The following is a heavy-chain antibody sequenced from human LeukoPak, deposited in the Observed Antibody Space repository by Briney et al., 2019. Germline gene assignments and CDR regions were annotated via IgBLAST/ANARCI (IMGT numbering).Heavy chain of an antibody. CDR3: ARDPSTLIVGALFDY. CDR2: ISYDGSNK. CDR1: GFTFSSYA. V-gene: IGHV3-30-3*01. J-gene: IGHJ4*02. Sequence: PGRSLRRSCAASGFTFSSYAMHWVRQAPGKGLEWVAVISYDGSNKYYADSVKGRFTISSDNSKNTLYLQMNSLRAEDTAVYYCARDPSTLIVGALFDYWGQGTLVTVSS. D-gene: IGHD1-26*01.